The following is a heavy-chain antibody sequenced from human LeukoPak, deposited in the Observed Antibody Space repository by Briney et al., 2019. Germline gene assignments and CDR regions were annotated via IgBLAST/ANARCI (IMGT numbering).Heavy chain of an antibody. D-gene: IGHD3-22*01. Sequence: PGGSLRLSCTVSGFTVSSDSMSWVRQAPGKGLEWVSAISGSGGSTYCADSVKGRFTISRDNSKNTLYLQMNSLRAEDTAVYYCAKYGASMIVVVTFDYWGQGTLVTVSS. V-gene: IGHV3-23*01. J-gene: IGHJ4*02. CDR1: GFTVSSDS. CDR3: AKYGASMIVVVTFDY. CDR2: ISGSGGST.